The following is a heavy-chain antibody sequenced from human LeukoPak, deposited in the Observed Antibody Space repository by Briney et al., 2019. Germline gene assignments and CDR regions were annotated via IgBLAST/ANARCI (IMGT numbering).Heavy chain of an antibody. V-gene: IGHV4-39*01. J-gene: IGHJ4*02. CDR2: IYYSGST. CDR3: ANSANYGGNSGYFDY. Sequence: SETLSLTCTVSGGSISSSSYYWGWIRQPPGKGLEWIGSIYYSGSTYYSPSLKSRLTISVDTCKNQFSLKLSSVTAADTAVYYCANSANYGGNSGYFDYWGQGTLVTVSS. D-gene: IGHD4-23*01. CDR1: GGSISSSSYY.